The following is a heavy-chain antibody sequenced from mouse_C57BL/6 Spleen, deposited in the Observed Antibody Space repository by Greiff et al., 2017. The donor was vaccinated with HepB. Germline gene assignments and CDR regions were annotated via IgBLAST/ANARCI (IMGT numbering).Heavy chain of an antibody. CDR3: TRDDYDYYFDY. V-gene: IGHV5-9-1*02. J-gene: IGHJ2*01. CDR2: ISSGGDYI. D-gene: IGHD2-4*01. CDR1: GFTFSSYA. Sequence: EVKVEESGEGLVKPGGSLKLSCAASGFTFSSYAMSWVRQTPEKRLEWVAYISSGGDYIYYADTVKGRFTISRDNARNTLYLQMSSLKSEDTAMYYCTRDDYDYYFDYWGQGTTLTVSS.